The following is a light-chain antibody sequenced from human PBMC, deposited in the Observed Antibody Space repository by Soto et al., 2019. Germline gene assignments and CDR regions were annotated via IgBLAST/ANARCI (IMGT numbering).Light chain of an antibody. CDR1: QPISTW. CDR3: HQYNYYRPT. CDR2: DAS. J-gene: IGKJ1*01. V-gene: IGKV1-5*01. Sequence: DIQVTQSPSTLSASVGDRVTITCRASQPISTWLAWYQEKPGKAPKLLIYDASSLEGGVPSRFSGSGSGTEFTLTISSXQPDDFATYYCHQYNYYRPTFGQGTKVDIK.